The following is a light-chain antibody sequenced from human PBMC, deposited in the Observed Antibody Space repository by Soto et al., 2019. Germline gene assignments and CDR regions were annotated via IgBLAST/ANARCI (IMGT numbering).Light chain of an antibody. V-gene: IGKV1-39*01. CDR2: AAS. J-gene: IGKJ1*01. CDR1: QSISSY. Sequence: DIQMTQSPSSLSASVGDRVTITCRASQSISSYLNWYQQKPGKAPKLLIYAASSLKIGVPSSFSGSGSGTDFTLTISSLQPEDFATYYCQQCDSTPPTFGQGTKVEIK. CDR3: QQCDSTPPT.